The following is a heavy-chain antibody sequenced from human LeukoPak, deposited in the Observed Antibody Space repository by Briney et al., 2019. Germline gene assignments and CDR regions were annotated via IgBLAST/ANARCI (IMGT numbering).Heavy chain of an antibody. V-gene: IGHV3-23*01. D-gene: IGHD6-13*01. Sequence: PGGSLRRSCAASGITFSIYGMSWVRQAPGKWLEWVSRISSSGSSTNYADSVKGRFTISRDNSKNTLYLQMNSLRAEDTAVYYCANDAYSTSWYGNYWGQGTLVTVSS. CDR1: GITFSIYG. CDR2: ISSSGSST. CDR3: ANDAYSTSWYGNY. J-gene: IGHJ4*02.